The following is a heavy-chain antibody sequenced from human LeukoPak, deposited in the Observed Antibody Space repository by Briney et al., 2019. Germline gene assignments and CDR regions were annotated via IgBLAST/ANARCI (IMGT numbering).Heavy chain of an antibody. J-gene: IGHJ3*02. CDR2: ISAYNGNT. Sequence: ASVKVSCKASGYTFTSYGISWVRQAPGQGLEWMGWISAYNGNTNYAQKLQGRVTMTTDTSTSTAYMELRSLRSYDTAVYYCARDQEITIFGVVIRSDAFDIWGQGTMVTVSP. CDR3: ARDQEITIFGVVIRSDAFDI. V-gene: IGHV1-18*01. D-gene: IGHD3-3*01. CDR1: GYTFTSYG.